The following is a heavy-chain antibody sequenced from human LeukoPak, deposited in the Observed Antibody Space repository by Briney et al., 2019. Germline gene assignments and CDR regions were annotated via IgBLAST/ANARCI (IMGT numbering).Heavy chain of an antibody. CDR2: ISYSGGT. D-gene: IGHD3-16*02. CDR3: ARQELSYGSGSHFDY. Sequence: PSETLSLTCTVSGGSISTFYWTWIRQPPGKGLEWIGSISYSGGTNYSPSLEGRVTMSVDTSKNQLSLKLRAVTAADTAVYFCARQELSYGSGSHFDYWGQGILVTVSS. V-gene: IGHV4-59*08. CDR1: GGSISTFY. J-gene: IGHJ4*02.